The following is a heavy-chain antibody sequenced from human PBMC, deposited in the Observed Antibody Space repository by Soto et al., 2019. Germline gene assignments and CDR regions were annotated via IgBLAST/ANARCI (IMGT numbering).Heavy chain of an antibody. V-gene: IGHV4-39*01. CDR3: ASVDDLRVFDY. CDR2: IYYSGST. Sequence: PSETLSLTCTVSGGSISSSSYYWGWIRQPPGKGLEWIGSIYYSGSTYYNPSLKSRVTISVDTSKNQFSLKLSSVTAADTAVYYCASVDDLRVFDYWGQGTLVTVSS. CDR1: GGSISSSSYY. D-gene: IGHD4-17*01. J-gene: IGHJ4*02.